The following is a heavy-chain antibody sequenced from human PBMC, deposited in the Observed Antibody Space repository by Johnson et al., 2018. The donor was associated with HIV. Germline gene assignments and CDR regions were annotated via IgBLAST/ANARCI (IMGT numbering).Heavy chain of an antibody. CDR3: ARGAFLKVYVSDDAFDI. J-gene: IGHJ3*02. V-gene: IGHV3-64*01. CDR1: GFTFSIYA. D-gene: IGHD2-8*01. Sequence: VQLVESGGGLVQPGGSLRLSCAASGFTFSIYAMHWVRQAPGKGLEYVSAISSNGGSPFYATSVKGRFTISRDNSKNTLYLQLNNLRAEDTAVYYCARGAFLKVYVSDDAFDIWGQGTMVTVSS. CDR2: ISSNGGSP.